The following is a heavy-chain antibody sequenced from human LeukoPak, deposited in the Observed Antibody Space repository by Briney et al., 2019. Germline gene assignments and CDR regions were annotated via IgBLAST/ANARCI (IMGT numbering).Heavy chain of an antibody. D-gene: IGHD3-10*01. Sequence: PGGSLRLSCAASGFTFSSYAMSWVRQAPGKGLEWVSAISGSGGSTYYVDSVKGRFTISRGNSKNTLYLQMNSLRAEDTAVYYCARGAYGSGSTFDYWGQGTLVTVSS. CDR3: ARGAYGSGSTFDY. J-gene: IGHJ4*02. CDR1: GFTFSSYA. V-gene: IGHV3-23*01. CDR2: ISGSGGST.